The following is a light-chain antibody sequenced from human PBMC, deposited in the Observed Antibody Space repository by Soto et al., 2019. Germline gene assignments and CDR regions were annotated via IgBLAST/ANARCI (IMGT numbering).Light chain of an antibody. V-gene: IGLV1-40*01. CDR3: QSYDSSLSGWV. CDR2: GNS. J-gene: IGLJ3*02. Sequence: QSVLTQPPSVSGAPGQRVTISCTESGSNIGAGYDVHWYQQLPGTAPKLLIYGNSNRPSGVPDRFSGSKSGTSASLAITGLQAEDEADYYCQSYDSSLSGWVFGGGTKLTVL. CDR1: GSNIGAGYD.